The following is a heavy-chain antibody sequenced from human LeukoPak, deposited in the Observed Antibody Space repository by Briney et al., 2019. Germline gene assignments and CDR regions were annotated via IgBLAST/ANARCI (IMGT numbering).Heavy chain of an antibody. CDR3: ARAPKGMTTVRYYYYYYMDV. CDR1: GGSISSGAYY. Sequence: SETLSLTCTVSGGSISSGAYYWTWLRQHPGKGLEWLGYVYYSGSTYYNPSLRSRITMSLDTSKNQFSLKLSSVTAADTAVYFCARAPKGMTTVRYYYYYYMDVWGKGTTVTVSS. D-gene: IGHD4-11*01. CDR2: VYYSGST. J-gene: IGHJ6*03. V-gene: IGHV4-31*03.